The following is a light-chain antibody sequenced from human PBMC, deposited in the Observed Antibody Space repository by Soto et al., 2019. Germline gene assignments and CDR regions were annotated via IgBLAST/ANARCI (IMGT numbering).Light chain of an antibody. CDR3: QHRSNWPWT. Sequence: ESVLTQSPATLSLSPGERATLSCRASQSVRSNLAWYQQKPGQAPRLLIYDASNRATGIPARFSGSGSGTDFTLAISSLEPEDFAVYYCQHRSNWPWTFGQGTKVDIK. J-gene: IGKJ1*01. CDR1: QSVRSN. CDR2: DAS. V-gene: IGKV3-11*01.